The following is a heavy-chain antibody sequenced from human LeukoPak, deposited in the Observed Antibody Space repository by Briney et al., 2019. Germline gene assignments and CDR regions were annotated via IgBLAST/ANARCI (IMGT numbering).Heavy chain of an antibody. D-gene: IGHD3-10*01. CDR1: GGSFSGYY. Sequence: PSETLSLTFAVYGGSFSGYYWSWIRQPPGKGLEWIGEINHSGSTNYNPSLKSRVTISVDTSKNQFSLKLSSVTAADTAVYYCASERRYYGSGSYRYNWFDPWGQGTLVTVSS. J-gene: IGHJ5*02. CDR2: INHSGST. CDR3: ASERRYYGSGSYRYNWFDP. V-gene: IGHV4-34*01.